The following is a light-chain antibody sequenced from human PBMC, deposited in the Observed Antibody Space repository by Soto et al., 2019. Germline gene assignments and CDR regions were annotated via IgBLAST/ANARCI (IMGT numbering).Light chain of an antibody. CDR3: QQLNSYPRT. J-gene: IGKJ2*01. CDR1: QDISTY. Sequence: DIQLTQSPSFLSASVGDRVTITCRASQDISTYLAWYQQKPGKAPNLLIYVASTLQSGVPSRFSGSGSGTEFTLTISSLQPEDFATYYCQQLNSYPRTFGRGTKLEIK. V-gene: IGKV1-9*01. CDR2: VAS.